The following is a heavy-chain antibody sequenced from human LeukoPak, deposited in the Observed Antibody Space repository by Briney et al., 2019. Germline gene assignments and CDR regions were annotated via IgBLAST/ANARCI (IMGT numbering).Heavy chain of an antibody. V-gene: IGHV3-53*01. Sequence: GGSLRLSCAASGFSVSYNYMSWVRQAPGKGLEWVSVIYTDGSTYYADSVEGRFTISRDNSKNTVYLQTNSLRAEDTAVYYCATDGSQLDYWGQGTLVTVSS. CDR3: ATDGSQLDY. CDR1: GFSVSYNY. D-gene: IGHD1-26*01. J-gene: IGHJ4*02. CDR2: IYTDGST.